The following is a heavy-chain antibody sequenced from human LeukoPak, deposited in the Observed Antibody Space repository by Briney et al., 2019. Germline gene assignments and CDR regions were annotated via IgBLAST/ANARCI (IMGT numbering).Heavy chain of an antibody. D-gene: IGHD1-7*01. CDR1: GDSVSSNRAA. J-gene: IGHJ3*02. V-gene: IGHV6-1*01. CDR3: AREVTGTCAFDI. CDR2: TYYRSKWYN. Sequence: QTLSLTCALSGDSVSSNRAAWNWIRQSPSRGLEWLGRTYYRSKWYNEYAVSVKSRITINPDTSKHQFFLQLNSVTPEDTAVYYCAREVTGTCAFDIWGQGTMVTVSS.